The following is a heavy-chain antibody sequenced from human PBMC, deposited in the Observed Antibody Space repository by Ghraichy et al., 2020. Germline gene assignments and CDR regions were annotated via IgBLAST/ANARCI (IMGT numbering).Heavy chain of an antibody. CDR2: ISGSGGST. Sequence: GGSLRLSCAASGFTFSSYAMSWVRQAPGKGLEWVSAISGSGGSTYYADSVKGRFTISRDNSKNTLYLQMNSLRAEDTAVYYCATELLWFGESIGAFDIWGQATMVTVSS. D-gene: IGHD3-10*01. V-gene: IGHV3-23*01. CDR3: ATELLWFGESIGAFDI. J-gene: IGHJ3*02. CDR1: GFTFSSYA.